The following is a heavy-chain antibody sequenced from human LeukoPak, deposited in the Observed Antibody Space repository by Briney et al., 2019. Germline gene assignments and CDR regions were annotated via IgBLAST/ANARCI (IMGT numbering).Heavy chain of an antibody. Sequence: GGSLRLSCAASGFTFSSYEMNWVRQAPGKGLEWVANIKQDGSEKYYVDSVKGRFTISRDNAKNSLYLQMNSLRAEDTAVYYCARVQRGYSYYRSWFDPWGQGTLVTVSS. J-gene: IGHJ5*02. D-gene: IGHD1-26*01. CDR1: GFTFSSYE. V-gene: IGHV3-7*01. CDR3: ARVQRGYSYYRSWFDP. CDR2: IKQDGSEK.